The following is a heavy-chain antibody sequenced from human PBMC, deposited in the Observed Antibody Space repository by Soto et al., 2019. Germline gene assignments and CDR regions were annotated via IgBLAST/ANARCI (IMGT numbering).Heavy chain of an antibody. J-gene: IGHJ5*02. CDR2: INANNGGA. CDR3: AIEEGSEPLQLSSNSFDT. CDR1: GYTFTDYH. Sequence: ASVKVSCKASGYTFTDYHIHWVRQAPGQGLEFMGWINANNGGAGSAQQFQGRVTVTRDTSITTVYMELSNLRSDDTAVYYCAIEEGSEPLQLSSNSFDTWGQETLVSVSP. D-gene: IGHD6-25*01. V-gene: IGHV1-2*02.